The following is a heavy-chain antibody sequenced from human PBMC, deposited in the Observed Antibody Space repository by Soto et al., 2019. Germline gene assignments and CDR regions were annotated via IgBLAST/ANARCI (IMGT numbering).Heavy chain of an antibody. D-gene: IGHD3-10*01. CDR3: ARSMVRGVNRFDP. CDR1: GGSISSYY. CDR2: IYYSGST. J-gene: IGHJ5*02. Sequence: PSETLSLTCTVSGGSISSYYWSWIRQPPGKGLEWIGYIYYSGSTNYNPSLKSRVTISVDTSKNQFSLKLSSVTAADTAVYYCARSMVRGVNRFDPWGQGTLVTVSS. V-gene: IGHV4-59*08.